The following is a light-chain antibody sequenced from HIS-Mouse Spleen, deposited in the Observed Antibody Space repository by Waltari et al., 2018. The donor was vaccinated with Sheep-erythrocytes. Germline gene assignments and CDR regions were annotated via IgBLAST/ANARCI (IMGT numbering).Light chain of an antibody. V-gene: IGLV3-25*03. CDR1: AMPKQY. J-gene: IGLJ3*02. Sequence: SYELTQPPSVSVSPGQTARITCSGDAMPKQYAYWYQPKPGQAPVLVIYKDSERPSGIPERFSGSSSGTTVTLTISGVQAEDEADYYCGTWDSSLSAGVFGGGTKLTVL. CDR3: GTWDSSLSAGV. CDR2: KDS.